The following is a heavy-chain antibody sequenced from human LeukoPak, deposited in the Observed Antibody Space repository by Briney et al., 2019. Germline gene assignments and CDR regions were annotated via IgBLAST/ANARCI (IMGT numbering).Heavy chain of an antibody. CDR3: ARDSGGMYYYYYMDV. CDR2: IYTSGST. Sequence: SETLSLTCTVSGGSISSGSYYWSWIRQPAGKGLEWIGRIYTSGSTNYNPSLKSRVTISLDTSKNQFSLKLSSVTAADTAVYYCARDSGGMYYYYYMDVWGKGTTVTISS. J-gene: IGHJ6*03. D-gene: IGHD3-16*01. CDR1: GGSISSGSYY. V-gene: IGHV4-61*02.